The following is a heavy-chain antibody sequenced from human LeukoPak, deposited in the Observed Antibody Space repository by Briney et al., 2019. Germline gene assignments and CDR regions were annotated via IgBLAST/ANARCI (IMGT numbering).Heavy chain of an antibody. D-gene: IGHD2/OR15-2a*01. CDR1: GFTFSSYG. V-gene: IGHV3-64*01. Sequence: GGSLRLSCAASGFTFSSYGMHWVRQAPGKGLEYVSAISGNGGSTYYANSVKGRFTISRDNSKSTLYLQMGSLRAEDMAVYHCARCTTSNCYFFDYWGQGALVTVSS. CDR2: ISGNGGST. CDR3: ARCTTSNCYFFDY. J-gene: IGHJ4*02.